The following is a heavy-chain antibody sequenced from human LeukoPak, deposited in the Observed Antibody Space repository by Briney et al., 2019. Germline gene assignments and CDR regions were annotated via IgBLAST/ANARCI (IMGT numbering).Heavy chain of an antibody. Sequence: GGSLRLSCAASGFTFSSYAMHWVRQAPGKGLEWVAVIAYDGSNKYYADFVKGRFTISRDNSKNTLYLQMNSLRAEDTAVYYCARSQKHLYSSGWYGVDGGIDYWGQGTLVTVSS. CDR1: GFTFSSYA. V-gene: IGHV3-30*04. CDR3: ARSQKHLYSSGWYGVDGGIDY. D-gene: IGHD6-19*01. J-gene: IGHJ4*02. CDR2: IAYDGSNK.